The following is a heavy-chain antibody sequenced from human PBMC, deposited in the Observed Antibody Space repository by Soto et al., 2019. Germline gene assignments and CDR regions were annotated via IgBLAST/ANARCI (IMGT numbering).Heavy chain of an antibody. CDR1: GGSISSGGYY. CDR2: IYYSGST. Sequence: KTSETLSLTCAVSGGSISSGGYYWSWIRQHPGKGLEWIGYIYYSGSTYYNPSLKSRVTISVDTSKSQFSLKLSSVTAADTAVYYCARSYFDYYDSSGPMAFDIWGQGTMVTVSS. J-gene: IGHJ3*02. CDR3: ARSYFDYYDSSGPMAFDI. V-gene: IGHV4-31*11. D-gene: IGHD3-22*01.